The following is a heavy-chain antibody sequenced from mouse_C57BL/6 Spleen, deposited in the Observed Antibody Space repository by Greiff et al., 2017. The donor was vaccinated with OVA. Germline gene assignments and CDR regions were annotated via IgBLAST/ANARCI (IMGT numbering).Heavy chain of an antibody. D-gene: IGHD1-1*01. CDR1: GYTLTSYW. V-gene: IGHV1-55*01. Sequence: QVQLQQPGAELVKPGASVKMSCKASGYTLTSYWITWVKQRPGQGLEWIGDIYPGSGSTNYNEKFKSKATLTVDTSSSTAYMQLSSLTSEDSAVYYCARSITTVVAGDYFDYWGQGTTLTVSS. CDR3: ARSITTVVAGDYFDY. CDR2: IYPGSGST. J-gene: IGHJ2*01.